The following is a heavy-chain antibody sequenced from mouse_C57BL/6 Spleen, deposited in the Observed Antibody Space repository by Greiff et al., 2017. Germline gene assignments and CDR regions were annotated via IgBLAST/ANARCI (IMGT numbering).Heavy chain of an antibody. V-gene: IGHV1-42*01. D-gene: IGHD2-5*01. CDR1: GYSFTGYY. J-gene: IGHJ3*01. CDR3: ARRTYYSNYVWFAY. CDR2: INPSTGGT. Sequence: VQLQQSGPELVKPGASVKISCKASGYSFTGYYMNWVKQSPEQSLEWIGEINPSTGGTTYNQKFKAKATLTVDKSSSTAYMQLKSLTSEDSAVYYCARRTYYSNYVWFAYWGQGTLVTVSA.